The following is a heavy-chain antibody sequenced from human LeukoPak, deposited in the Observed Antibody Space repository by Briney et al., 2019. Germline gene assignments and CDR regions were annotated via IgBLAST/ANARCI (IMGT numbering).Heavy chain of an antibody. Sequence: ASVKVSCKASGYTFTSYVISRVRQAPGQGLEWMGWISAYNGNTNYAQELQGRVTMTTDTSTSTAYMELRSLRSDDTAVYYCARGYCSSTNCFTFDYWGQGTLVTVSS. D-gene: IGHD2-2*01. J-gene: IGHJ4*02. CDR2: ISAYNGNT. CDR3: ARGYCSSTNCFTFDY. CDR1: GYTFTSYV. V-gene: IGHV1-18*01.